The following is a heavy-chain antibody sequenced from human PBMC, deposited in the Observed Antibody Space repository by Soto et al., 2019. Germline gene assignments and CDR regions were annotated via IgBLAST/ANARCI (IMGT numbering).Heavy chain of an antibody. D-gene: IGHD5-12*01. CDR1: GFTFSSYG. CDR2: IWYDGSNK. CDR3: AREGLRGYSGYEPNYYFDY. Sequence: QVQLVESGGGVVQPGRSLRLSCAASGFTFSSYGMHWVRQAPGKGLEWVAVIWYDGSNKYYADSVKGRFTISRDNSKNTLYLQMNSLRAEDTAVYYWAREGLRGYSGYEPNYYFDYWGQGTLVTVSS. V-gene: IGHV3-33*01. J-gene: IGHJ4*02.